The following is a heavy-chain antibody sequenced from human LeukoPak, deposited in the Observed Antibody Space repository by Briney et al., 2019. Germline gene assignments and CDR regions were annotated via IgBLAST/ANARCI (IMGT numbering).Heavy chain of an antibody. Sequence: GASVKVSCKASGYTFTSYGISWVRQAPGQGLEWMGRINPHSGGTNYAQKFQGRVSMTRDTSISTAYMELSSLRSDDTAVYYCARDGDSSDYPYWGQGTLVTVSS. D-gene: IGHD3-22*01. J-gene: IGHJ4*02. V-gene: IGHV1-2*06. CDR2: INPHSGGT. CDR1: GYTFTSYG. CDR3: ARDGDSSDYPY.